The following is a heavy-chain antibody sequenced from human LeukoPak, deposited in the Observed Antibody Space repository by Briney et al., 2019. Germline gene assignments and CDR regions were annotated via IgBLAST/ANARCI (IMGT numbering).Heavy chain of an antibody. J-gene: IGHJ4*02. CDR1: GFTFSSYW. CDR2: TNSDGSST. CDR3: ARDPPYDFWSGGKDY. Sequence: PGGSLRLSCAAPGFTFSSYWMHWVRQAPGKGLAWVSRTNSDGSSTSYADSVKGRFTISRDNAKNTLYLQMNSLRAEDTAVYYCARDPPYDFWSGGKDYWGQGTLVTVSS. D-gene: IGHD3-3*01. V-gene: IGHV3-74*01.